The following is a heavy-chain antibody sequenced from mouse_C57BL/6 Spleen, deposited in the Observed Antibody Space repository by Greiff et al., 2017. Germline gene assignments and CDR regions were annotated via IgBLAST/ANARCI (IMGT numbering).Heavy chain of an antibody. CDR3: AREGVILFCY. Sequence: QVHVKQSGPGLVKPSQCLSISCTASGFSFTSYGVHWVSQSPGKGLEWLGVIWSGGSTDYNAAFISRLSISKDNSKSKVVFKMNSLQADDTAIYYCAREGVILFCYWGQGTTLTVSS. V-gene: IGHV2-2*01. CDR1: GFSFTSYG. D-gene: IGHD1-1*01. J-gene: IGHJ2*01. CDR2: IWSGGST.